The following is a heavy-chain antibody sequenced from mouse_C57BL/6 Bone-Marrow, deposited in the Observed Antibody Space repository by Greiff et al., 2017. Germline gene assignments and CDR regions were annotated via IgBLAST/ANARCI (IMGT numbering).Heavy chain of an antibody. Sequence: VQLQQSGAELVRPGASVKLSCTASGFTINDDYMHWVQQRPEQGLEWIGWIHPENGDTEYASKFQGKATITADTASNTAYLQLSSLTSEDAAVEYSTTLYYSGGYWGQGTTLTVSS. CDR1: GFTINDDY. CDR2: IHPENGDT. J-gene: IGHJ2*01. CDR3: TTLYYSGGY. V-gene: IGHV14-4*01. D-gene: IGHD2-12*01.